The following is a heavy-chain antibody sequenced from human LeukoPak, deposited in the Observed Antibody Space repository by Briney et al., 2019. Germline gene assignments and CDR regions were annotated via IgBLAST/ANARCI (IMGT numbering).Heavy chain of an antibody. D-gene: IGHD3-3*01. J-gene: IGHJ3*02. V-gene: IGHV3-53*01. CDR3: ARDGPVRAIFGVVIIGAFDI. CDR2: IYSGGNT. CDR1: GLTVSSNY. Sequence: SGGSLRLSCAASGLTVSSNYMSWVRQAPGKGLEWVSVIYSGGNTYYADSVKGRFTISRDNSKNTLYLQMNSLRAEDTAVYYCARDGPVRAIFGVVIIGAFDIWGQGTMVTVSS.